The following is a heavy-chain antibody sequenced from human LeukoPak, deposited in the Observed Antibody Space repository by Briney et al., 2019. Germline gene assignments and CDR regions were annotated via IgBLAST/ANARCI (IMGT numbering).Heavy chain of an antibody. J-gene: IGHJ3*02. CDR2: INWNGGST. V-gene: IGHV3-20*04. Sequence: GGSLRLSCAASGFTFDDYGMSWVRQAEGEGLEWVSGINWNGGSTGYASSVKGRFTITRENAKNSLYLKMNSLRAEDTALYYCAREGDSSSGYNAFDIWGQGKMVTVSS. CDR3: AREGDSSSGYNAFDI. D-gene: IGHD6-13*01. CDR1: GFTFDDYG.